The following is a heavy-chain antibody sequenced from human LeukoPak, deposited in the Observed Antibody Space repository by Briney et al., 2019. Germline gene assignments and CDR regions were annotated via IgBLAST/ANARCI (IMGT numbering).Heavy chain of an antibody. CDR1: GFTFSSYT. CDR3: ARPQQWLVEGAFDI. Sequence: PGGSLRLSCAASGFTFSSYTMNWVRQPPGKGLEWVSNIGTSSTTIYYADSVKGRFTISRDNAKNSLYLQMNSLRAEDTAVYYCARPQQWLVEGAFDIWGQGTMVTVSS. J-gene: IGHJ3*02. V-gene: IGHV3-48*04. D-gene: IGHD6-19*01. CDR2: IGTSSTTI.